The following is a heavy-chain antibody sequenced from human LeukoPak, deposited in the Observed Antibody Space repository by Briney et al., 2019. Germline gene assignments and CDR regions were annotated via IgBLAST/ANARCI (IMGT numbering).Heavy chain of an antibody. V-gene: IGHV1-46*01. D-gene: IGHD3-3*01. Sequence: ASVKVSCKASGYSFTSNYIHWVRLAPGQGLEWMGMIYPRDGSTSYAQKFQGRVTVTRDTSTSTVHMELSGLRSEDTAVYYCARDQYDTWSRRGNFDSWGQGTLVIVSS. J-gene: IGHJ4*02. CDR2: IYPRDGST. CDR1: GYSFTSNY. CDR3: ARDQYDTWSRRGNFDS.